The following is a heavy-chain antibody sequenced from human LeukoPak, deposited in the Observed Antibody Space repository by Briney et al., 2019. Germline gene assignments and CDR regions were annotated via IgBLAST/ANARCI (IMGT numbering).Heavy chain of an antibody. D-gene: IGHD3-10*01. CDR1: GYTFTGYY. V-gene: IGHV1-2*06. CDR2: INPNSGGT. J-gene: IGHJ6*03. CDR3: ATTSGKLVRGEQIPLYYYMDV. Sequence: ASVKVSCKASGYTFTGYYMHWVRQAPGQGLEWMGRINPNSGGTNYAQKFQGRVTMTRDTSISTAYMELSRLRSDDTAVYYCATTSGKLVRGEQIPLYYYMDVWGKGTTVTVSS.